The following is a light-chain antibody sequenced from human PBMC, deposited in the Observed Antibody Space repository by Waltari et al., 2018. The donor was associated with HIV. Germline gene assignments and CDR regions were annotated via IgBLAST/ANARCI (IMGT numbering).Light chain of an antibody. V-gene: IGLV2-14*01. CDR1: NSDVGGYNS. Sequence: QSALTQPASVSGSPGPSITISCTGTNSDVGGYNSVSWYQHHPGKAPKLMIYEVSNLPSGVSNRFSGSKSGNTASLTISGLQAEDEADYYCSSYTSTITPVVFGGGTKLTVL. J-gene: IGLJ2*01. CDR3: SSYTSTITPVV. CDR2: EVS.